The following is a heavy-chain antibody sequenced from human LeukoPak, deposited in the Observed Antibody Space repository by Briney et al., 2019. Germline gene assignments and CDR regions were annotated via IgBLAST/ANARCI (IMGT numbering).Heavy chain of an antibody. CDR1: GFTFSSYS. CDR2: ISSSSSYI. D-gene: IGHD2-15*01. CDR3: ARARGRGTEDNYYYYYGMDV. Sequence: GRSLRLSCAASGFTFSSYSMNWVRQAPGKGLEWVSSISSSSSYIYYADSVKGRFTISRDNAKNSLYLQMNSLRAEDAAVYYCARARGRGTEDNYYYYYGMDVWGQGTTVTVSS. J-gene: IGHJ6*02. V-gene: IGHV3-21*01.